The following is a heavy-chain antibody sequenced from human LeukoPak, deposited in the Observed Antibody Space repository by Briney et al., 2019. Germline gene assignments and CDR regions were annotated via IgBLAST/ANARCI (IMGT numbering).Heavy chain of an antibody. Sequence: ASVKVSCKVSGYTLTELSMHWVRQAPGKGLEWMGGFDPEDGETIYAQKFQGRVTMTEDTSTDIAYMELSTLRSEDTAVYYCATLGVYGSGNYFDYWGQGTLVTVSS. D-gene: IGHD3-10*01. CDR1: GYTLTELS. CDR3: ATLGVYGSGNYFDY. CDR2: FDPEDGET. V-gene: IGHV1-24*01. J-gene: IGHJ4*02.